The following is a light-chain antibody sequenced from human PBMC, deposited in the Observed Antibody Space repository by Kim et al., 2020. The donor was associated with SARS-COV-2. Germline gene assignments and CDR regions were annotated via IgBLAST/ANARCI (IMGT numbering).Light chain of an antibody. J-gene: IGLJ2*01. CDR1: QLGDKY. V-gene: IGLV3-1*01. Sequence: SVSPGQTASITCSGDQLGDKYACWYKQKPGQSPVLGIYQDSKRPSGIPERFSGSNSGNTATLTISGTQAMDEADYYCQAWDSSTAVFGGGTQLTVL. CDR2: QDS. CDR3: QAWDSSTAV.